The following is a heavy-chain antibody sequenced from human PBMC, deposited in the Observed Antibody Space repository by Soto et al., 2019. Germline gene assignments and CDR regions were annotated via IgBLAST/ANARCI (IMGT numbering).Heavy chain of an antibody. D-gene: IGHD2-2*01. V-gene: IGHV5-10-1*01. Sequence: EVQLVQSGAEVKKPGESLRISCKGSGYSFTSYWISWVRQMPGKGLEWMGRIDPSDSYTNYSPSFQGHVTIPADKSISTAYLQWSSLKASDTAMYSWARHSNQMLGFDYWGQGTLVTVSS. J-gene: IGHJ4*02. CDR2: IDPSDSYT. CDR3: ARHSNQMLGFDY. CDR1: GYSFTSYW.